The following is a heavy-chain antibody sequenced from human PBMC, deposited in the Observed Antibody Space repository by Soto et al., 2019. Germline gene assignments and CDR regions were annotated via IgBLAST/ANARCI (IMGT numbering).Heavy chain of an antibody. V-gene: IGHV3-23*01. J-gene: IGHJ1*01. CDR3: AKDRGMIVVQAYFQH. D-gene: IGHD3-22*01. CDR2: ISGSGGST. CDR1: GFTFSSYA. Sequence: GGSLRLSCAASGFTFSSYAMSWVRQAPGKGLEWVSAISGSGGSTYYADSVKGRFTISRDNSKNTLYLQMNSLRAEDTAVYYCAKDRGMIVVQAYFQHWGQGTLVTVSS.